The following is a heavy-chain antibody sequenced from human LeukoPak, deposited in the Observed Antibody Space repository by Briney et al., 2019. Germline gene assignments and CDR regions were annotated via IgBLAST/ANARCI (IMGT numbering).Heavy chain of an antibody. CDR3: TTESGVRGVVYYYYYMDV. J-gene: IGHJ6*03. Sequence: GGSPRLSCAASGFTFSNAWMSWVRQAPGKGLEWVGRIKSKTDGGTTDYAAPVKGRFTISRDDSKNTLYLQMNSLKTEDTAVYYCTTESGVRGVVYYYYYMDVWGKGTTVTVSS. CDR1: GFTFSNAW. CDR2: IKSKTDGGTT. V-gene: IGHV3-15*01. D-gene: IGHD3-10*01.